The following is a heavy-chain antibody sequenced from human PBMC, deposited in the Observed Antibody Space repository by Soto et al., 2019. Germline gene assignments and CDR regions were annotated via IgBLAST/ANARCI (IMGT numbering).Heavy chain of an antibody. V-gene: IGHV1-46*01. CDR2: IDPYDGTT. J-gene: IGHJ4*02. CDR3: ARDIVAASTTTFMPRGQGYGNDY. CDR1: GYTFTSHY. D-gene: IGHD5-18*01. Sequence: QVQLVQSGAEVKKPGSSVKVSCKTSGYTFTSHYIHWVRQAPGQGLEWMGMIDPYDGTTTNAQSFQGRGTMTRDTSTTTVNMEMNSLRSEDTATYFCARDIVAASTTTFMPRGQGYGNDYGGQGTLVTVSS.